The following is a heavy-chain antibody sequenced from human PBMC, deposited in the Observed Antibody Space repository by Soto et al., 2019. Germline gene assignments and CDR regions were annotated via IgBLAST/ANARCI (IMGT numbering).Heavy chain of an antibody. CDR3: ARPYYSNYEGHYWFDP. J-gene: IGHJ5*02. D-gene: IGHD4-4*01. Sequence: PSETLSLTCTVSGCSISSSSYYWGWIRQHSGKGLEWIGSIYYSGSTYYNPSLKSRVTISVDTSKNQFSLKLSSVTAADTAVYYCARPYYSNYEGHYWFDPWGQGTLVTVSS. CDR1: GCSISSSSYY. CDR2: IYYSGST. V-gene: IGHV4-39*01.